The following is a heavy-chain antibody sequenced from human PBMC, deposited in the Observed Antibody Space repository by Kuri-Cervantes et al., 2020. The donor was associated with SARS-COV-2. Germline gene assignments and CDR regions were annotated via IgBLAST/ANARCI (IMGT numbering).Heavy chain of an antibody. CDR1: GYNFPDYG. D-gene: IGHD2-15*01. Sequence: ASVKVSCKVSGYNFPDYGISWVRQAPGQGLEWMGWISTYDGSTKYAQKFQGRVTMTKDTSTSTVYMEMKSLRSDDTAFYYCAREVAVGVFDIWGQGTMVTVSS. V-gene: IGHV1-18*01. J-gene: IGHJ3*02. CDR2: ISTYDGST. CDR3: AREVAVGVFDI.